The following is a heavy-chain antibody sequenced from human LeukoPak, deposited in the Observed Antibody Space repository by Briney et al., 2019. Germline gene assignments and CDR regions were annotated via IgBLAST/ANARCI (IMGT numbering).Heavy chain of an antibody. V-gene: IGHV4-39*07. Sequence: SETLSLTCSVSGGSITSSSYYWGWIRQPPEKGLEWIGSIYYTGGTYYSPSLKSRVTISVDTSKNQFSLKLSSVTAADTAVYYCATNQGGYLDYWGQGTLVTVSS. CDR2: IYYTGGT. D-gene: IGHD2-15*01. J-gene: IGHJ4*02. CDR3: ATNQGGYLDY. CDR1: GGSITSSSYY.